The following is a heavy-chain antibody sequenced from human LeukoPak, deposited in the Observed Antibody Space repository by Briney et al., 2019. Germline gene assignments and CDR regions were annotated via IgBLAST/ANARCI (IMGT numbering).Heavy chain of an antibody. D-gene: IGHD3-22*01. Sequence: GASVKVSCKASGGTFSSYTISWVRQAPGQGLEWMGRIIPILGIANYAQKFQGRVTITADKSTSTAYMELSSLRPEDTAVYYCARDSGDSSGYYLAGGGPFDYWGQGTLVTVSS. CDR1: GGTFSSYT. CDR2: IIPILGIA. V-gene: IGHV1-69*04. J-gene: IGHJ4*02. CDR3: ARDSGDSSGYYLAGGGPFDY.